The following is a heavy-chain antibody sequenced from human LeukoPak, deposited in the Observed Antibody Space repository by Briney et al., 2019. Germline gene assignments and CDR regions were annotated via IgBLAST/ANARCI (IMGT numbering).Heavy chain of an antibody. CDR2: FSDDEGRT. J-gene: IGHJ6*02. V-gene: IGHV3-74*01. CDR1: GFTFSSYW. CDR3: ARDYFYGLDV. Sequence: WGSLRLSCAVSGFTFSSYWIHWVRQAPGKGLVWVSRFSDDEGRTVYADSVKGRFTISKDNAKNTLYLQMNSLRAEDTAVYYCARDYFYGLDVWGQGTTVTVSS.